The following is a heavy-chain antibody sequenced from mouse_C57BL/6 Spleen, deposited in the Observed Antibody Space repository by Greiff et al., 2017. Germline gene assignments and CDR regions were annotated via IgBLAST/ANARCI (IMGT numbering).Heavy chain of an antibody. J-gene: IGHJ3*01. V-gene: IGHV5-4*03. Sequence: EVKLVESGGGLVKPGGSLKLSCAASGFTFSSYAMSWVRQTPEKRLEWVATISDGGSYTYYPDNVKGRFTISRDNAKNNLYLQMSHLKSEDTAMYYCARGDYYGSSSFAYWGQGALVTVSA. CDR2: ISDGGSYT. CDR1: GFTFSSYA. D-gene: IGHD1-1*01. CDR3: ARGDYYGSSSFAY.